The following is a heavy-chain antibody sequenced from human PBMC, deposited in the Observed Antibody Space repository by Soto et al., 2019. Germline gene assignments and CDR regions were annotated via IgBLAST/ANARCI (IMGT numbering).Heavy chain of an antibody. J-gene: IGHJ5*02. CDR3: ARGPPGGGNSNWFDP. CDR1: GFIFTSAW. CDR2: ISGDGGNK. V-gene: IGHV3-21*04. D-gene: IGHD2-21*02. Sequence: GGSLRLSCAASGFIFTSAWMNWVRQAPGKGLEWVAVISGDGGNKYYADSVKGRFTISRDTAKNSLYLQMNSLRAEDTAVYYCARGPPGGGNSNWFDPWGQGTLVTAPQ.